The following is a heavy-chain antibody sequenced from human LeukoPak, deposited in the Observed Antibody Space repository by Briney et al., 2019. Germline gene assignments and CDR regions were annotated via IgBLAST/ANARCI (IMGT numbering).Heavy chain of an antibody. D-gene: IGHD6-19*01. J-gene: IGHJ5*02. CDR2: IIPIFGTA. V-gene: IGHV1-69*13. CDR3: ATASRSGWYGWFDP. Sequence: ASVKVSCKASGGTFSSYAISWVRQAPGQGLEWVGGIIPIFGTANYAQKFQGRVTITADESTSTAYMELSSLRSEDTAVYYCATASRSGWYGWFDPWGQGTLVTVSS. CDR1: GGTFSSYA.